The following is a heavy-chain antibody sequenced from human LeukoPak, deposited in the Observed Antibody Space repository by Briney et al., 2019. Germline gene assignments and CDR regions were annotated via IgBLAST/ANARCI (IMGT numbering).Heavy chain of an antibody. CDR3: AKDDGRSSSWDFDY. Sequence: GGSLRLSCAASGFTFSSYAMSWVRQAPGKGLEWVSAISGSGASTYYADSVKGRFTISRDNSKNTLYLQMNSLRAEDTAVYYCAKDDGRSSSWDFDYWGQGTLVTVSS. J-gene: IGHJ4*02. V-gene: IGHV3-23*01. CDR2: ISGSGAST. D-gene: IGHD6-13*01. CDR1: GFTFSSYA.